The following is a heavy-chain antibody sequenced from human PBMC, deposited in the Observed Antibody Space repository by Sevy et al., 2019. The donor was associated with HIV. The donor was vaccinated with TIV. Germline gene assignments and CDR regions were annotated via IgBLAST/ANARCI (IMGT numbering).Heavy chain of an antibody. CDR3: AKATGYCSGGSCPSYFDY. CDR2: ISYDGSNK. D-gene: IGHD2-15*01. Sequence: GGSLRLSCAASGFTFSSYGMHWVRQAPGKGLEWVAVISYDGSNKYYADSVKGRFTISRDNSKNTLYLQMNSLRAEDTAVYHCAKATGYCSGGSCPSYFDYWGQGTLVTVSS. CDR1: GFTFSSYG. V-gene: IGHV3-30*18. J-gene: IGHJ4*02.